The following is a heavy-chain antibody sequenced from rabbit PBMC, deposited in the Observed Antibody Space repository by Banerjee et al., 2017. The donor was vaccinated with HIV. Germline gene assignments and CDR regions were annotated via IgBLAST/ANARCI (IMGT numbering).Heavy chain of an antibody. CDR3: ARTASSYNDGGAL. CDR2: IVAGSDDIT. Sequence: QEQLEESGGDLVKPEGSLTLTCTASGFSFSSGYDMCWVRQAPGKGLEWIGCIVAGSDDITYYASWAKGRFTISKASSTTVTLQMTSLTAADTATYFCARTASSYNDGGALWGPGTLVTVS. J-gene: IGHJ4*01. D-gene: IGHD8-1*01. V-gene: IGHV1S45*01. CDR1: GFSFSSGYD.